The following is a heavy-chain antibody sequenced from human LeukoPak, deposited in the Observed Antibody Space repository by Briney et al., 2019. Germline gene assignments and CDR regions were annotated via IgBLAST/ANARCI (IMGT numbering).Heavy chain of an antibody. J-gene: IGHJ4*02. CDR3: ARDRQYCSGGSCYFDY. V-gene: IGHV1-69*05. CDR2: IIPIFGTA. Sequence: SVKVSCKASGYTFTGYYMHWVRQAPGQGLEWMGRIIPIFGTANYAQKFQGRVTITTDESTSTAYMELSSLRSEDTAVYYCARDRQYCSGGSCYFDYWGQGTLVTVSS. CDR1: GYTFTGYY. D-gene: IGHD2-15*01.